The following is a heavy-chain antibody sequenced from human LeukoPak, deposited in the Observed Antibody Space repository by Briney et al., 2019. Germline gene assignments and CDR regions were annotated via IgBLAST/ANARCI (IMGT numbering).Heavy chain of an antibody. D-gene: IGHD3-22*01. CDR3: ARGVTYYDDSSGYLPDY. CDR2: IYNRGLT. V-gene: IGHV4-31*03. Sequence: SETLSLTCNVSGSSLLAPDYYWTWIRQHPGRGLEWIWYIYNRGLTYYNPSLKSRVTISVDTSKNQFSLKLTSVTAADTAVYYCARGVTYYDDSSGYLPDYWGQGTLVTVSS. J-gene: IGHJ4*02. CDR1: GSSLLAPDYY.